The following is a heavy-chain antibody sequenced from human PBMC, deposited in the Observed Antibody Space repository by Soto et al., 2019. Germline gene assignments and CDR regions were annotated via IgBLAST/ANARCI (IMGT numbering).Heavy chain of an antibody. V-gene: IGHV1-69*13. CDR3: ASDQEGYSYGYPYYYGMDV. CDR2: LIPIFGTA. CDR1: GGTFSSYA. D-gene: IGHD5-18*01. J-gene: IGHJ6*02. Sequence: SVKVSCKASGGTFSSYAISWVRQAPGQGLEWMGGLIPIFGTANYAQRFQGRVTITADESTSTAYMELSSLRSEDTAVYYCASDQEGYSYGYPYYYGMDVWGQGTTVTVSS.